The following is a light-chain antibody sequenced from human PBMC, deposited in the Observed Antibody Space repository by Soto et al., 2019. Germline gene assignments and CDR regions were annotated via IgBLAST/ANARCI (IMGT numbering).Light chain of an antibody. CDR3: MQSTQLPPT. Sequence: DVVMPQTPLSLSVAPGQPAAISCKSSQSLLHITGETFLCWYLQKPGQSPQLLIYEVSTRVSGVPDRFSGSGSGTDFTLEISRVETDDVGIYYCMQSTQLPPTFGQGTRLEI. CDR1: QSLLHITGETF. CDR2: EVS. V-gene: IGKV2D-29*02. J-gene: IGKJ5*01.